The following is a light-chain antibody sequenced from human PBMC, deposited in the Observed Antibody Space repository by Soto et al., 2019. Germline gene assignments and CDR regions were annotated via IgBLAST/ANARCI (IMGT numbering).Light chain of an antibody. CDR3: SSYAGRNTLV. V-gene: IGLV3-21*02. J-gene: IGLJ2*01. CDR1: RIGSKS. Sequence: SYELTQPPSVSVAPGQTARITCGGNRIGSKSVHWFQQKPGQAPVLVVHDDSDRPSGIPERFSASKSGNTASLTVSGLQPEDEADYYCSSYAGRNTLVFGGGTKVTVL. CDR2: DDS.